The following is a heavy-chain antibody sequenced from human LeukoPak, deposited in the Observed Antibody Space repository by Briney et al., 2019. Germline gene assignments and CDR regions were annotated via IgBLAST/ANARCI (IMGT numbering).Heavy chain of an antibody. D-gene: IGHD2/OR15-2a*01. CDR1: GGSMTNLY. J-gene: IGHJ6*02. CDR2: IYDSGST. V-gene: IGHV4-59*01. Sequence: SETLSLTCSVSGGSMTNLYWTWIRQPPGKGLEWIGDIYDSGSTRYNTSLESRVTISVDTSKNQFSLKLSSVTAADTAVYYCAKGGSTNFYYGDVWGQGTTVTVS. CDR3: AKGGSTNFYYGDV.